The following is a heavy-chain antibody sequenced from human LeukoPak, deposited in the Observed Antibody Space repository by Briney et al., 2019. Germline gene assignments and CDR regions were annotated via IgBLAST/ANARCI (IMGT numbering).Heavy chain of an antibody. J-gene: IGHJ4*02. CDR3: ARDLSDSSGWTFDY. Sequence: GASVKVSCKASGYTFTGYYMHWVRQAPGQGLEWMGWINPNSGGTNYAQKFQGRVTMTRDTFISTAYMELSRLRSDDTAVYYCARDLSDSSGWTFDYWGQGTLVTVSS. CDR1: GYTFTGYY. D-gene: IGHD6-19*01. V-gene: IGHV1-2*02. CDR2: INPNSGGT.